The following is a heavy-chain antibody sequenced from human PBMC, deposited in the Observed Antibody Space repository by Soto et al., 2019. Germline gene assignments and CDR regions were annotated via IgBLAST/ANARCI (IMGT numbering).Heavy chain of an antibody. D-gene: IGHD6-19*01. V-gene: IGHV3-30-3*01. CDR1: GFAFGSYA. J-gene: IGHJ4*02. Sequence: PVGSLRLSCAASGFAFGSYAMHWVRQAPGKGLEWVAFIFYDGSDIYYADSVKGRFTISRDNSKNTLFLQMNSLRVEDTATYYCARDLRLAVAGTGLDSWGQGTQVTVSS. CDR3: ARDLRLAVAGTGLDS. CDR2: IFYDGSDI.